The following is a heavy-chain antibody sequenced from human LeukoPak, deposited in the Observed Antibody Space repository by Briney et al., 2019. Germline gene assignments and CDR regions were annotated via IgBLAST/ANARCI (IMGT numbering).Heavy chain of an antibody. CDR3: AREDYDFWSGYTYLDY. D-gene: IGHD3-3*01. Sequence: SETLSLTCAVYGGSFSGYYWSWIRQPPGKGLEWIGEINHSGSTNYNPSLKSRVTISVDTSKNQFSLKLSSVTAADTAVYYRAREDYDFWSGYTYLDYWGQGTLVTVSS. CDR2: INHSGST. V-gene: IGHV4-34*01. CDR1: GGSFSGYY. J-gene: IGHJ4*02.